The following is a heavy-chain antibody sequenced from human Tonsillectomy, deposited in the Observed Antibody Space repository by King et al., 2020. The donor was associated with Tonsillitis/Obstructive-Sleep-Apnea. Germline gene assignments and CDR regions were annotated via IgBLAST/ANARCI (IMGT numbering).Heavy chain of an antibody. J-gene: IGHJ6*02. Sequence: VQLQQWGAGLLKPSETLSLTCAVYGGSFSGYYWSWIRQPPGKGLEWIGEINHSGSTNYNPSLKSRVTISVDTSKNQFSLKLSSVTAADTAVYYCARGLGTAVASSRYGMDVWGQGTTVTVSS. CDR3: ARGLGTAVASSRYGMDV. V-gene: IGHV4-34*01. CDR2: INHSGST. CDR1: GGSFSGYY. D-gene: IGHD6-19*01.